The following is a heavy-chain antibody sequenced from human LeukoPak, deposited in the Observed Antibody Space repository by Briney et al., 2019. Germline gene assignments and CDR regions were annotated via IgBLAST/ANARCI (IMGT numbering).Heavy chain of an antibody. J-gene: IGHJ6*02. D-gene: IGHD3-3*01. CDR3: ATVSIFGVVIIGMDV. CDR2: FDPEDGET. CDR1: GYTLTELP. V-gene: IGHV1-24*01. Sequence: ASVKVSCKVSGYTLTELPMHWVRQAPGKGLEWMGGFDPEDGETIYAQKFQGRVTMTEDTSTDTAYMELSSLRSEDTAVYYCATVSIFGVVIIGMDVWGQGTTVTVSS.